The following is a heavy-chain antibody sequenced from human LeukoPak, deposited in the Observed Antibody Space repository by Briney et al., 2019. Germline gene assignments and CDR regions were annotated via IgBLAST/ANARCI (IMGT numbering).Heavy chain of an antibody. CDR3: ARERDYYDSSGYSEYFQH. J-gene: IGHJ1*01. Sequence: GGSLRLSCAASGFTFSSYAMHWVRQAPGKGLEWVAVISYDGSNKYYADSVKGRFTISRDNSKNTLYLQMNSLRAEDTAVYYCARERDYYDSSGYSEYFQHWGQGTLVTVSS. V-gene: IGHV3-30-3*01. D-gene: IGHD3-22*01. CDR1: GFTFSSYA. CDR2: ISYDGSNK.